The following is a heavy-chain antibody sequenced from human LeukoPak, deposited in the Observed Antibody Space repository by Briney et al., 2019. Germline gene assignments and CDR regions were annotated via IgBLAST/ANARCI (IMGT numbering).Heavy chain of an antibody. CDR2: ISSSGGTI. J-gene: IGHJ6*03. CDR1: GFTFSDYY. D-gene: IGHD3-22*01. Sequence: GGSLRLSCAASGFTFSDYYMSWIRQAPGKGLEWVSYISSSGGTIHYADSVKGRFTISRDNAKNSLYLQMNSLRAEDTAIYYCAKDGDSTGYYSSYYNHMDVWGKGTSVTISS. CDR3: AKDGDSTGYYSSYYNHMDV. V-gene: IGHV3-11*04.